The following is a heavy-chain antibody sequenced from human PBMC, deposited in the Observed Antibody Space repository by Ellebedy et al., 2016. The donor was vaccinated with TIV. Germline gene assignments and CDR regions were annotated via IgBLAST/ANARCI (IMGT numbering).Heavy chain of an antibody. CDR2: ISTGGST. CDR3: AGETFIDVDLEVWGVFDI. CDR1: GFTVNSNY. V-gene: IGHV3-66*01. Sequence: GESLKNSCAVSGFTVNSNYMSWVRQAPGKALEWVSIISTGGSTFSADSVRGRFTISRDTSKNTLYLQLNGLRAEDTAVYFCAGETFIDVDLEVWGVFDIWGQGTMVSVSS. D-gene: IGHD1-1*01. J-gene: IGHJ3*02.